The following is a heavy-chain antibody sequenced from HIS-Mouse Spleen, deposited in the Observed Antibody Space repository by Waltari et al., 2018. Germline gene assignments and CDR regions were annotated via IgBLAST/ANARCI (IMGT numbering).Heavy chain of an antibody. CDR1: GSTFSVYW. D-gene: IGHD6-6*01. Sequence: EVQLVESGGGLVQPGGSLRLSCAASGSTFSVYWKSWVRQAPGKGLEWVANIKQDGSEKYYVDSVKGRFTISRDNAKNSLYLQMNSLRAEDTAVYYCARGRSSSPYWGQGTLVTVSS. CDR2: IKQDGSEK. V-gene: IGHV3-7*01. CDR3: ARGRSSSPY. J-gene: IGHJ4*02.